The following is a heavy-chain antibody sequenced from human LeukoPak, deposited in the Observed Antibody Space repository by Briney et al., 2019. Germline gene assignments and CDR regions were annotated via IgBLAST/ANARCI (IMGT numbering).Heavy chain of an antibody. CDR2: ISYDGSNK. D-gene: IGHD3-10*01. J-gene: IGHJ6*02. Sequence: PGGSLRLSCAASGFTFSSYGMHWVRQAPGKGLEWVAVISYDGSNKYYADSVKGRFTISRDNSKNTLYLQMNSLRAEDTAVYYCAKDLGLYGSGSDHPYYYYGMDVWGQGTTVTVSS. V-gene: IGHV3-30*18. CDR3: AKDLGLYGSGSDHPYYYYGMDV. CDR1: GFTFSSYG.